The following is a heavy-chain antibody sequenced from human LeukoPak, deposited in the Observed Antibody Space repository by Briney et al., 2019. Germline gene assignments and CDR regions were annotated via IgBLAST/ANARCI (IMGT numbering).Heavy chain of an antibody. CDR1: GGSISGSSYY. D-gene: IGHD4-23*01. Sequence: SETLSLTCTVSGGSISGSSYYWGWIRQPPGKGLEWIGSIYYSGSTYYNPSLKSRVTISVDTSKNQFSLKLSSVTAADTAVYYCARLARGGYGGPGYFDLWGRGTLVTVSS. V-gene: IGHV4-39*01. CDR3: ARLARGGYGGPGYFDL. J-gene: IGHJ2*01. CDR2: IYYSGST.